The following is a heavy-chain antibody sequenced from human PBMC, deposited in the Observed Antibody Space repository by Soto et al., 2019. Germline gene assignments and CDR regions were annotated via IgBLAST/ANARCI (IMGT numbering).Heavy chain of an antibody. Sequence: QVQLVQSGAEVKKPGSSVKVSCKASGGTFSSYAISWVRQAPGQGLEWMGGIIPIFGTANYAQKFQGRVTITAEESTSTAYMELSSLRSEDTAVYYCARRWGYCSGGSCYGAFDIWGQGTMVTVSS. CDR1: GGTFSSYA. D-gene: IGHD2-15*01. J-gene: IGHJ3*02. CDR2: IIPIFGTA. CDR3: ARRWGYCSGGSCYGAFDI. V-gene: IGHV1-69*01.